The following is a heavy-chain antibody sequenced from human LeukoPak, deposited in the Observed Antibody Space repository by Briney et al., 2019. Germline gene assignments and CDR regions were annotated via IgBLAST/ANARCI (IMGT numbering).Heavy chain of an antibody. Sequence: GGSLRLSCAASGFTFSDYWMHWVRQAPGKGLVWVSRINSDGTTTSYADSVKGRFTISRDNAKNTLYLQMNSLSAEDTVVYYCARGTIYGLDAFDIWGQGTMVTVSS. D-gene: IGHD3-3*01. J-gene: IGHJ3*02. CDR1: GFTFSDYW. CDR2: INSDGTTT. V-gene: IGHV3-74*01. CDR3: ARGTIYGLDAFDI.